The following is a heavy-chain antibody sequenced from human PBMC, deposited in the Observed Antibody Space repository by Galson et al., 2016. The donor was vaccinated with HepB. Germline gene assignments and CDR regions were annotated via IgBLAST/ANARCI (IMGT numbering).Heavy chain of an antibody. D-gene: IGHD3-10*01. CDR3: VKGVSTTWHRSQGDY. V-gene: IGHV3-64D*09. J-gene: IGHJ4*02. CDR2: ISSNGGST. Sequence: SLRLSCAASGFTFSSYAMHWARQAPGKGLEYVSAISSNGGSTHYADSVKGRFTISRDNSKNTLYLQMSSLRAEDTAVYYCVKGVSTTWHRSQGDYWGQGTLVTVSS. CDR1: GFTFSSYA.